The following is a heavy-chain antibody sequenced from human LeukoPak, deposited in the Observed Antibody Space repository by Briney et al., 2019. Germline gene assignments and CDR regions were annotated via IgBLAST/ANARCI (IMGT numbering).Heavy chain of an antibody. CDR3: ARADGSGWLTY. CDR1: GFTFSSYW. V-gene: IGHV3-74*01. J-gene: IGHJ4*02. Sequence: GGSLRLSCAASGFTFSSYWMHWVRQAPGKRLVLVSRMNNDGSSTIYADSVKGRFTSSRDNAKNTLYLQMNSLRAEDTAVYYCARADGSGWLTYWGQGTLVTVSS. D-gene: IGHD6-19*01. CDR2: MNNDGSST.